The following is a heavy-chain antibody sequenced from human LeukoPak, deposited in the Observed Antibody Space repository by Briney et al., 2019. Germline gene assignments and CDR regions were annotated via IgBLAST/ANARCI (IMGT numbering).Heavy chain of an antibody. V-gene: IGHV3-9*01. J-gene: IGHJ4*02. CDR3: VKDLGYYGSGSHPLDY. Sequence: PGGSLRLSCAASGFTFDDYAMHWVRQAPGKGLEWVSGISWNSGSIGYADSVKGRFTISRDNAKNSLYLQMNSLRAEDTALYYCVKDLGYYGSGSHPLDYWGQGTLVTVSS. CDR1: GFTFDDYA. D-gene: IGHD3-10*01. CDR2: ISWNSGSI.